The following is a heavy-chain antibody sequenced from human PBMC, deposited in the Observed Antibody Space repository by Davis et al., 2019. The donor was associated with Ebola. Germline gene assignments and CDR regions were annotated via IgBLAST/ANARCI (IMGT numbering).Heavy chain of an antibody. CDR1: GYTFTGYY. CDR2: ISAYNGNT. CDR3: ARGYNWNYGLYYYYYGMDV. V-gene: IGHV1-18*04. J-gene: IGHJ6*02. D-gene: IGHD1-7*01. Sequence: ASVKVSCKASGYTFTGYYMHWVRQAPGQGLEWMGWISAYNGNTNYAQKLQGRVTMTTDTSTSTAYMELRSLRSDDTAVYYCARGYNWNYGLYYYYYGMDVWGQGTTVTVSS.